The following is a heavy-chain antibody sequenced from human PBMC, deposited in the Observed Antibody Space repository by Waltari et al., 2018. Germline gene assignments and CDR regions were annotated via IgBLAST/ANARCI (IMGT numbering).Heavy chain of an antibody. CDR3: TTENSWELLRGVDY. Sequence: QVQLVESGGGVVQPGRSLRLSCAASAFTFSSYGMHWVRQAPGKGLEWVAVISHDGSNKYYADSVKGRFTISRDNSETTLYLQMNSLKTEDTAVYYCTTENSWELLRGVDYWGQGTLVTVSS. J-gene: IGHJ4*02. CDR2: ISHDGSNK. D-gene: IGHD1-26*01. V-gene: IGHV3-30*03. CDR1: AFTFSSYG.